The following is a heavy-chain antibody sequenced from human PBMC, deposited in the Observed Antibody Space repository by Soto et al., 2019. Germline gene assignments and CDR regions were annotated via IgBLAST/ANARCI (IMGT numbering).Heavy chain of an antibody. CDR3: ARGSSVTAYYYYGMDV. J-gene: IGHJ6*02. D-gene: IGHD2-21*02. Sequence: ASVKVSCKASGYTFTSYGISWVRQAPGQGLEWMGWISAYNGSTNYAQKLQGRVTMTTDTSTSTAYMELRSLRSDDTAVYYCARGSSVTAYYYYGMDVWGQGTTVTVSS. V-gene: IGHV1-18*01. CDR2: ISAYNGST. CDR1: GYTFTSYG.